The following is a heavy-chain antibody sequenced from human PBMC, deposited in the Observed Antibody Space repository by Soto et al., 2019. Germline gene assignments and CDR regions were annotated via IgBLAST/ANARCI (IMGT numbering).Heavy chain of an antibody. V-gene: IGHV3-21*01. CDR3: ARGTLNDYGDYYRKGVYY. Sequence: EVQLVESGGGLVKPGGSLRLSCAASGFTFSSYSMNWVRQAPGKGLGWVSSISSSSSYIYYADSVKGRFTISRDNAKNSLYLQMNSLRAEDTAVYYCARGTLNDYGDYYRKGVYYWGQGTLVTVSS. CDR1: GFTFSSYS. CDR2: ISSSSSYI. J-gene: IGHJ4*02. D-gene: IGHD4-17*01.